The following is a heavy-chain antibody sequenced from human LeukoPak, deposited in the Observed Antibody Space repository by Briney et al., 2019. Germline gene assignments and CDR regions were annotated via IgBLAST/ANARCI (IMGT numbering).Heavy chain of an antibody. CDR1: GYTFDSYG. Sequence: ASVKVSCKTSGYTFDSYGISWVRQAPGQGLEWMAWITAYSGHIDYAQNLQGRVTVTTGTSTSTAYMELRSLRSDDTAVYYCARGGRTTAPDYWGQGTLVTVSS. CDR2: ITAYSGHI. J-gene: IGHJ4*02. D-gene: IGHD2/OR15-2a*01. CDR3: ARGGRTTAPDY. V-gene: IGHV1-18*01.